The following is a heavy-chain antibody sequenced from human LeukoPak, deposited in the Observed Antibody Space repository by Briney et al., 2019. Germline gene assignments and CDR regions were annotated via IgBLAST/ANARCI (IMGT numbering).Heavy chain of an antibody. CDR3: ARGSYYGSGSNDY. CDR1: GGSISSGSYY. V-gene: IGHV4-61*02. J-gene: IGHJ4*02. D-gene: IGHD3-10*01. Sequence: PSQTLSLTCTVSGGSISSGSYYWSWIRQPAGKGLEWIGRIYTSGSTNYNPSLKSRVTISVDTSKNQFSLKLSSVTAADTAVYYCARGSYYGSGSNDYWGQGTLVTVSS. CDR2: IYTSGST.